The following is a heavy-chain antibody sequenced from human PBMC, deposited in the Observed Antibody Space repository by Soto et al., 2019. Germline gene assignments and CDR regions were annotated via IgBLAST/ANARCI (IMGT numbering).Heavy chain of an antibody. Sequence: QVQLLQSGAEVKKPGASVKVSCKASGYNFNTYGFSWVRQDPGQGLEWVGWIGAYNGNTKYAQNFHGRVTITTDTSTRTAYMELRSLTSDDTAVYYCARWSSTWPYNWFDPWGQGTLVTVSS. CDR1: GYNFNTYG. CDR2: IGAYNGNT. J-gene: IGHJ5*02. V-gene: IGHV1-18*01. D-gene: IGHD6-13*01. CDR3: ARWSSTWPYNWFDP.